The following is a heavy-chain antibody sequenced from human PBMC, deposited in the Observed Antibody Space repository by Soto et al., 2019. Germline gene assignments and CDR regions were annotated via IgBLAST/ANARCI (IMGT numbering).Heavy chain of an antibody. CDR2: IGSSVNYM. CDR3: ARDGRTPERNLFDS. CDR1: GFTFSAYK. Sequence: GGSLRLSCAGSGFTFSAYKMNWVRQAPGKGLEWVSSIGSSVNYMHYADSVKGRFTISRDNAKNSLYLQMNSLRAEDTAVYFCARDGRTPERNLFDSRGQGTLVLVSS. J-gene: IGHJ5*01. V-gene: IGHV3-21*06.